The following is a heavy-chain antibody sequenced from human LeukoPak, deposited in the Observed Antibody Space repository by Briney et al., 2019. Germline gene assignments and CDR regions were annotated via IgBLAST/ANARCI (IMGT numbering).Heavy chain of an antibody. CDR3: AKKDSSSWAFDY. V-gene: IGHV3-30*02. Sequence: PGGSLRLSCAASGFTFISYGMHWVRKAPGKGLEWVAVIWYDGSNTYYADSVKGRLTISRDNSKNTLYLQMNSLRAEDTAVYYCAKKDSSSWAFDYWGQGTLVTVSS. D-gene: IGHD6-13*01. CDR2: IWYDGSNT. J-gene: IGHJ4*02. CDR1: GFTFISYG.